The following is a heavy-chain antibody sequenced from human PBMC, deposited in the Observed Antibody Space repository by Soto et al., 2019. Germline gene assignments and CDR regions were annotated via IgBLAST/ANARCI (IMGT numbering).Heavy chain of an antibody. CDR3: ARAYGYYFDY. CDR1: GGSISSYY. D-gene: IGHD4-17*01. CDR2: IYYSGST. J-gene: IGHJ4*02. Sequence: SETLSLTCTFSGGSISSYYWSLIRQPPGKGLEWIGYIYYSGSTNYNPSLKSRVTISVDTSKNQFSLKLSSVTAADTAVYYCARAYGYYFDYWGQGTLVTSPQ. V-gene: IGHV4-59*01.